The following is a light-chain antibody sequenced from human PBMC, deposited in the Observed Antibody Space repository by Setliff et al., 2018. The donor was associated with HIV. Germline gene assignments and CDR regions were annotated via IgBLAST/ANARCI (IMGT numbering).Light chain of an antibody. CDR1: SSDVGYYNF. CDR3: SSYTSSNTI. V-gene: IGLV2-14*03. J-gene: IGLJ1*01. CDR2: DVS. Sequence: QSALTQPASVSGSLGQSITISCTRTSSDVGYYNFVSWYQQHPGKAPKLMIFDVSNRPSGVSNRFSGSKSGNTASLTISGLQAEDEADYYCSSYTSSNTIFETGTKVIVL.